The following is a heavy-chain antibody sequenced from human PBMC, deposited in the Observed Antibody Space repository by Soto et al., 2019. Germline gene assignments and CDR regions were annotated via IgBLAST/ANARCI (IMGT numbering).Heavy chain of an antibody. Sequence: QVQLVESGGGVVQPGTSLRLSCATSGFTFSNYGMHWVRQAPGKGLEWVAAIQSDGSKTYYSDSVKGRFTISRDDSMRTLYLQMSSLRVEDTAVYSCARDIGPTNSSFDPWGQGTLVTVSS. CDR1: GFTFSNYG. CDR3: ARDIGPTNSSFDP. V-gene: IGHV3-33*01. J-gene: IGHJ5*02. CDR2: IQSDGSKT. D-gene: IGHD7-27*01.